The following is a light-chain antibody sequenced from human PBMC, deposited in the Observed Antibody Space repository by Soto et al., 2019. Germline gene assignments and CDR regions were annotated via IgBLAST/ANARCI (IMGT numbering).Light chain of an antibody. J-gene: IGKJ1*01. CDR3: QQYNNWPPWT. V-gene: IGKV3-15*01. CDR1: QTVSSN. CDR2: GAS. Sequence: EIVMTQSAATLSVSPGARATLSCTARQTVSSNLAWYQQTPGQAPRLLIYGASTRATGIPAGFSGSGSGTEFTLTISSLQSEDFAVYYCQQYNNWPPWTFGQGTKVEIK.